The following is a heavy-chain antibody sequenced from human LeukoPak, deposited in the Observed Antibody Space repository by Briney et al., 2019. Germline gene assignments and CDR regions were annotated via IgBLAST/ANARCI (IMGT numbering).Heavy chain of an antibody. CDR2: ISGSGSTI. CDR1: GFTFSSYS. Sequence: GGSLRLSCAASGFTFSSYSMNWVRQAPGKGLEWVSYISGSGSTIYYADSVKGRFTISRDNAKNSLYLQMNSLRAEDTAVYYCARDTSDYGDYFDYWGQGTLVTVSS. V-gene: IGHV3-48*04. CDR3: ARDTSDYGDYFDY. J-gene: IGHJ4*02. D-gene: IGHD4-17*01.